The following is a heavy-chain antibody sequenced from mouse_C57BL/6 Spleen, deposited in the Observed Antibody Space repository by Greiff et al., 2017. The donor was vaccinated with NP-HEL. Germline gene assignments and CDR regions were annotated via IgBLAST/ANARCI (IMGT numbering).Heavy chain of an antibody. Sequence: VQGVESGPELVKPGASVKISCKASGYAFSSSWMNWVKQRPGKGLEWIGRIYPGDGDTNYNGKFKGKATLTADKSSSTAYMQLSSLTSEDSAVYFCARSLYYSKAMDYWGQGTSVTVSS. V-gene: IGHV1-82*01. D-gene: IGHD2-5*01. CDR3: ARSLYYSKAMDY. CDR2: IYPGDGDT. J-gene: IGHJ4*01. CDR1: GYAFSSSW.